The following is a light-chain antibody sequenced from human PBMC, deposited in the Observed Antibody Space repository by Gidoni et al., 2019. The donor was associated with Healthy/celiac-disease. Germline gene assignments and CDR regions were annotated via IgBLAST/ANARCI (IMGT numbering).Light chain of an antibody. CDR2: GAS. V-gene: IGKV3-15*01. CDR1: QSVSSN. Sequence: PATLSVSPGERATLSCRASQSVSSNLAWYQQKPGQAPRLLIYGASTRATGIPARFSGSGSGTEFTLTISSLQSEDFAVYYCQQYNNWPQTFGQGTKVEIK. CDR3: QQYNNWPQT. J-gene: IGKJ1*01.